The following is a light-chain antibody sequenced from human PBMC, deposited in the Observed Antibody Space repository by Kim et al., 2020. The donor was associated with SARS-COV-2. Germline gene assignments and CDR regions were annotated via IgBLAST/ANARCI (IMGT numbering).Light chain of an antibody. V-gene: IGLV2-11*03. J-gene: IGLJ3*02. CDR2: DVN. Sequence: QSVTSSCTGTSSDVGGYDYVSWYQQHPGKAPKLIIFDVNKRPSGVPDRFSGSKSGNTASLTISGLQDEDEADYSCCSYAGSYTLAVFGGGTQLTVL. CDR3: CSYAGSYTLAV. CDR1: SSDVGGYDY.